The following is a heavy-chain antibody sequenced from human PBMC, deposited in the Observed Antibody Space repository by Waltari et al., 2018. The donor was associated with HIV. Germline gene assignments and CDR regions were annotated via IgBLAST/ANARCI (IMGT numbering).Heavy chain of an antibody. Sequence: QEQLLQSGAEGKKPGSSLKVSCKASGGTSSSYAISWVRQAPGQGLEWMGGIIPIFDTTNYAQKFQGRVTITADESTSTAYMEMSSLRSEDTAMYYCARAGADYYDSSGYNDALDIWGQGTMVTVSS. D-gene: IGHD3-22*01. CDR1: GGTSSSYA. CDR2: IIPIFDTT. V-gene: IGHV1-69*01. CDR3: ARAGADYYDSSGYNDALDI. J-gene: IGHJ3*02.